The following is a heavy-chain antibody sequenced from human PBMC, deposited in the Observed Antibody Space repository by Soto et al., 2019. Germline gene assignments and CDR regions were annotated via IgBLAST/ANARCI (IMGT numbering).Heavy chain of an antibody. Sequence: GGSLRLSCAASGFTFSSYDMHWVRQATGKGLEWVSAIGTAGDPYYPGSVKGRFTISRENAKNSLYLQMNSLRAWDTAVYYCARIPVDTSMIYWFDPWGQGTLVTVSS. J-gene: IGHJ5*01. CDR1: GFTFSSYD. V-gene: IGHV3-13*05. D-gene: IGHD5-18*01. CDR2: IGTAGDP. CDR3: ARIPVDTSMIYWFDP.